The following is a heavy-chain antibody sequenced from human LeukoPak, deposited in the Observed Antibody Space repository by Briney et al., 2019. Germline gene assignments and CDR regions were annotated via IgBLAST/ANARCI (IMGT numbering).Heavy chain of an antibody. CDR3: ARYYCSSTSCYGFDY. Sequence: GGSLRLSCKGSGYSFTSYWIGWVRQMPGKGLEWMVIIYPGDSDTRYSPSFQGQVTISADKSISTAYLQWSSLKASDTAMYYCARYYCSSTSCYGFDYWGQGTLVTASS. CDR2: IYPGDSDT. V-gene: IGHV5-51*01. D-gene: IGHD2-2*01. J-gene: IGHJ4*02. CDR1: GYSFTSYW.